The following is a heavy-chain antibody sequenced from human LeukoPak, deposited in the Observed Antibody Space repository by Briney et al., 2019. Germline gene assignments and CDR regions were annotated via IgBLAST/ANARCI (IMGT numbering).Heavy chain of an antibody. Sequence: QPGGSLRLSCAASGFTFSSYSMNWVRQAPGKGLEWVSYITSSSSTIYYADSVKGRFTISRDNAKNSLYLQMNSLRAEDTAVYYCARAGGGSWYFPVDYWGQGTLVTVSS. V-gene: IGHV3-48*04. CDR2: ITSSSSTI. CDR1: GFTFSSYS. D-gene: IGHD6-13*01. J-gene: IGHJ4*02. CDR3: ARAGGGSWYFPVDY.